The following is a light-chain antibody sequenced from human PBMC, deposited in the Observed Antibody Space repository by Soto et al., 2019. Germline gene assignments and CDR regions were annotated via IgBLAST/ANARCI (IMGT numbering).Light chain of an antibody. J-gene: IGKJ1*01. CDR1: QSVSSN. CDR3: QQRSYWPWT. V-gene: IGKV3-11*01. CDR2: DAS. Sequence: EIVLTQSPATLSLSPGERATLSCRASQSVSSNLAWYQQKAGQAPRILIYDASKRATGIPARFSGSGSGTDFTLTVSSLEPEDFVVYYCQQRSYWPWTFGQGTKVEIK.